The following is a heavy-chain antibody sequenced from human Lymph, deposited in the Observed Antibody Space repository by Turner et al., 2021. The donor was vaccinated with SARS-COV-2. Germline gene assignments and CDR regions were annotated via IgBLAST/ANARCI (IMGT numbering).Heavy chain of an antibody. CDR3: ARERYDRSGSESYYFDY. CDR1: GFPFSRYS. CDR2: ISSSSSYI. V-gene: IGHV3-21*01. J-gene: IGHJ4*02. D-gene: IGHD3-22*01. Sequence: EVQLVESGGGLVKPGGSLRLPCAASGFPFSRYSMNWVRQAPGKGLEWVSSISSSSSYIYYADSVKGRFTISRDSAKNSLYLQMNSLRAEDTAVYYCARERYDRSGSESYYFDYWGQGTLVTVSS.